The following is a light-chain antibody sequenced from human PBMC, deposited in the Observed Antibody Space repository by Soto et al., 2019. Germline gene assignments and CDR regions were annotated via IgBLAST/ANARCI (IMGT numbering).Light chain of an antibody. CDR2: GAS. Sequence: EIVMTQSPAPLSVSPGERATLSCRASQSVSSNLAWYQQKPGQAPRLLIYGASTRATGIPARFSGSGSGTEFTLTISSLQSEDFAVYYCQQDNNCPYTFGQGTKLEIK. CDR3: QQDNNCPYT. CDR1: QSVSSN. J-gene: IGKJ2*01. V-gene: IGKV3-15*01.